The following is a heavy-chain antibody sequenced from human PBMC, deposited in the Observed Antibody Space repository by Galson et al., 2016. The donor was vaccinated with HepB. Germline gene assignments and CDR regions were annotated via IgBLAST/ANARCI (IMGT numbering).Heavy chain of an antibody. CDR2: IYYTGST. CDR1: GASISRGAYY. J-gene: IGHJ3*02. CDR3: ASYSTLGRGVTTDVFDI. D-gene: IGHD3-10*01. V-gene: IGHV4-31*03. Sequence: TPSLTCTVSGASISRGAYYWSWIRQHPVKGLEWIGYIYYTGSTYYNPSLKGRVIISAATAQNQFSLNVNSVTAADTAIYYCASYSTLGRGVTTDVFDIWGQGTMVAV.